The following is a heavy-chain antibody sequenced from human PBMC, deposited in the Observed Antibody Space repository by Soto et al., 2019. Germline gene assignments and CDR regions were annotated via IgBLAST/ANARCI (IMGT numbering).Heavy chain of an antibody. CDR3: VRARCWTWFHDF. J-gene: IGHJ4*02. D-gene: IGHD3-10*01. Sequence: PGGSLRLSCVASGYTFSSHAMSWVRQPPGKGLEWVSATSNSGDSTYYVDSVKGRFTISRDNSKNTLFLQMISLRAEDTAVYFCVRARCWTWFHDFWGQGALVTVSS. CDR2: TSNSGDST. CDR1: GYTFSSHA. V-gene: IGHV3-23*01.